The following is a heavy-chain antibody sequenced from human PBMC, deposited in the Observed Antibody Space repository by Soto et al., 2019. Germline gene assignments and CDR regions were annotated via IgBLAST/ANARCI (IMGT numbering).Heavy chain of an antibody. Sequence: GGSLRLSCAASGFTFSSYGMHWVRQAPGKGLEWVAVIWYDGSNKYYADSVKGRFTISRDNSKNTLYLQMNSLRAEDTAVYYCARAPYSSGPSAPXYWGQGTLVXVS. CDR2: IWYDGSNK. J-gene: IGHJ4*02. V-gene: IGHV3-33*01. CDR1: GFTFSSYG. D-gene: IGHD6-19*01. CDR3: ARAPYSSGPSAPXY.